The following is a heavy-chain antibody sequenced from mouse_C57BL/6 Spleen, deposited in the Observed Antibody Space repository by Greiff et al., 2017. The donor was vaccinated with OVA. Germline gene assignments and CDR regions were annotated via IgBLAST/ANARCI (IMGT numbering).Heavy chain of an antibody. V-gene: IGHV1-15*01. J-gene: IGHJ4*01. CDR2: IDPETGGT. Sequence: VQLQQSGAELVRPGASVTLSCKASGYTFTDYEMHWVKQTPVHGLEWIGAIDPETGGTAYNQKFKGKAILNADKSSSTAYMELRSLTSADSAVYYCTKGSTPYYMDYWGQGTTVTVSS. CDR3: TKGSTPYYMDY. D-gene: IGHD1-1*01. CDR1: GYTFTDYE.